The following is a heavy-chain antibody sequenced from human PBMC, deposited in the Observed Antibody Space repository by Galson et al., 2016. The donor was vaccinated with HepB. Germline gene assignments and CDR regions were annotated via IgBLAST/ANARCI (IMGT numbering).Heavy chain of an antibody. CDR3: ARVRCSTFRCQNWFDP. CDR1: GDSVSSNSAA. D-gene: IGHD2/OR15-2a*01. J-gene: IGHJ5*02. V-gene: IGHV6-1*01. CDR2: TYYRSMWYN. Sequence: CAISGDSVSSNSAAWTWIRQSPLRGLEWLGRTYYRSMWYNDYAMSVKSRVSIHPDTSKNQFSLQLNSVTPEDTAVYYCARVRCSTFRCQNWFDPWGQGTLVTVSS.